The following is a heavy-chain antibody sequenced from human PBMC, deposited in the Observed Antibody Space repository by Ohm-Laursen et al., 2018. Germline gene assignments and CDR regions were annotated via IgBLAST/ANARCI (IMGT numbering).Heavy chain of an antibody. CDR1: GGSFSGYY. Sequence: GTLSLTCAVYGGSFSGYYWSWIRQPPGKGLERIGEINHSGSTNYNPSLKSRVTISVDTSKNQFSLKLSSVTAADTAVYYCARGPWLGFDYWGQGTLVTVSS. CDR2: INHSGST. CDR3: ARGPWLGFDY. J-gene: IGHJ4*02. D-gene: IGHD6-19*01. V-gene: IGHV4-34*01.